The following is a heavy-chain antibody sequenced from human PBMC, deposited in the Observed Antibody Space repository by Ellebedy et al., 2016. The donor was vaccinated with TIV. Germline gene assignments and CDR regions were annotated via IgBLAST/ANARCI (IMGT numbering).Heavy chain of an antibody. CDR1: GFTFSTYS. Sequence: GESLKISXAASGFTFSTYSMNWVRQAPGKGLEWVSHISSDSGSVHYAGSVKGRFTISRDNGKNSLYLQMNSLRAEDTAVYYCAKNSGEHYYGSGSFYGMDVWGQGTTVTVSS. V-gene: IGHV3-48*01. D-gene: IGHD3-10*01. CDR3: AKNSGEHYYGSGSFYGMDV. CDR2: ISSDSGSV. J-gene: IGHJ6*02.